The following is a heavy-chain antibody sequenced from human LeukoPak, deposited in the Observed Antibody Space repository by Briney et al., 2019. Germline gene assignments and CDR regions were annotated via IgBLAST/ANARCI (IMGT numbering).Heavy chain of an antibody. CDR2: IKSKTDGGTT. V-gene: IGHV3-15*01. CDR3: TTSPTDPPFDY. J-gene: IGHJ4*02. Sequence: PGGSLRLSCAASGFTFSNAWMSWVRQAQGKGVEWVGRIKSKTDGGTTDYAAPVKGRFTISRNDSKNTLYLQMNSLRTEDTAVYYCTTSPTDPPFDYWGQGTLVTVSS. CDR1: GFTFSNAW.